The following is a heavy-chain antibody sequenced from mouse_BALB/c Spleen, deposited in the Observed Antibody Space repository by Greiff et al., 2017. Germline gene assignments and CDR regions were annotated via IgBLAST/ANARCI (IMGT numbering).Heavy chain of an antibody. V-gene: IGHV14-3*02. CDR1: GFNIKDTY. D-gene: IGHD1-1*01. CDR3: APRDYGSSYWFAY. Sequence: EVQLQQSGAELVKPGASVKLSCTASGFNIKDTYMHWVKQRPEQGLEWIGRIDPANGNTKYDPKFQGKATITADTSSNTAYLQLSSLTSEDTAVYYCAPRDYGSSYWFAYWGQGTLVTVSA. CDR2: IDPANGNT. J-gene: IGHJ3*01.